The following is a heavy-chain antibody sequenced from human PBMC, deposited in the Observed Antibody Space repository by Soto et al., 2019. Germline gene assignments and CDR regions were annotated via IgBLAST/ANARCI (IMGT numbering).Heavy chain of an antibody. CDR1: GGSFSGYY. V-gene: IGHV4-34*01. Sequence: QVQLQQWGAGLLKPSETLSLTCAVYGGSFSGYYWSWIRQPPGKGLEWIGEINHSGSTNYNPSLKSRVNISVDTAKNQFSLKLSSVTAADTAVYYCARSVKLLWFGETPRFDYWGQGTLVTVSS. D-gene: IGHD3-10*01. CDR2: INHSGST. CDR3: ARSVKLLWFGETPRFDY. J-gene: IGHJ4*02.